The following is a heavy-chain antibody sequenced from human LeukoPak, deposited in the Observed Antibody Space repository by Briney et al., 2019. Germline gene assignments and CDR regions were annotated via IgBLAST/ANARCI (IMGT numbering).Heavy chain of an antibody. D-gene: IGHD3-10*01. CDR1: GFTFSSYS. V-gene: IGHV3-21*01. J-gene: IGHJ4*02. CDR2: ISSSSSYI. Sequence: GGSLRLSCAASGFTFSSYSMNWVRQAPGKGLEWVSSISSSSSYIYYADSVKGRFTIPRDNAKNSLYLQMNSLRAEDTAVYYCARDLQFMVRGVNQIDYWGQGTLVTVSS. CDR3: ARDLQFMVRGVNQIDY.